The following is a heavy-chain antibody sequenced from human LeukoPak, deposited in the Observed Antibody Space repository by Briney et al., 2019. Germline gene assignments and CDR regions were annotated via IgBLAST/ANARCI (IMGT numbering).Heavy chain of an antibody. D-gene: IGHD3-16*01. CDR3: TREHPLYSGEAWTIWLGS. Sequence: GRFLRLSCAVSEFSFSSYTVYGGRQAPGKRLGRVASISDDGGTKDYADSVKGRFTTSRDTSNDTLYLQMLRLRAEHTAIYYCTREHPLYSGEAWTIWLGSWGQGTLVTVSS. CDR1: EFSFSSYT. V-gene: IGHV3-30-3*01. CDR2: ISDDGGTK. J-gene: IGHJ5*01.